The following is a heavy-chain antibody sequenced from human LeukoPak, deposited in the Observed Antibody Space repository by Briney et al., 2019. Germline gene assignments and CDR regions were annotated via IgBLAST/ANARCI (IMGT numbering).Heavy chain of an antibody. J-gene: IGHJ4*02. Sequence: GGSLRLSCAVSGFTFSSYGMHWVRQAPGKGLEWVAVIWYDGSNKYYADSVKGRFTISRDNSKNTLYLQMNSLRAEDTAVYYCAKRQRIRNSSGAPFDYWGQGTLVTVSS. V-gene: IGHV3-33*06. D-gene: IGHD6-19*01. CDR2: IWYDGSNK. CDR3: AKRQRIRNSSGAPFDY. CDR1: GFTFSSYG.